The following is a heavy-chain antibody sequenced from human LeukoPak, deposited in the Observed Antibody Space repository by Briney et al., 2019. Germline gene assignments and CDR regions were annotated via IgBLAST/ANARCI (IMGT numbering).Heavy chain of an antibody. V-gene: IGHV3-21*01. CDR1: GFTFSSYA. Sequence: GGSLRLSCAASGFTFSSYAMSWVRQAPGKGLEWVSSISSSSSYIYYADSVKGRFTISRHNAKNSLYLQMNSLRAEDTAVYYCARDSRPYCSGGSCSLFDYWGQGTLVTVSS. CDR3: ARDSRPYCSGGSCSLFDY. J-gene: IGHJ4*02. CDR2: ISSSSSYI. D-gene: IGHD2-15*01.